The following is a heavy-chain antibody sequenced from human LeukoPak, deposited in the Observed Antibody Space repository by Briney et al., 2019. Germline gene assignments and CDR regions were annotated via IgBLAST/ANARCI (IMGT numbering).Heavy chain of an antibody. CDR3: ARGAHSSSWFFDY. V-gene: IGHV4-59*01. CDR2: IYYSEST. D-gene: IGHD6-13*01. J-gene: IGHJ4*02. CDR1: GGSISSYY. Sequence: PSETLSLTCTVSGGSISSYYWSWIRQPPGKGLEWIGYIYYSESTNYNPSLKSRVTISVDTSKNQFSLQLSSVTAADTAVYYCARGAHSSSWFFDYWGQGTLVTVSS.